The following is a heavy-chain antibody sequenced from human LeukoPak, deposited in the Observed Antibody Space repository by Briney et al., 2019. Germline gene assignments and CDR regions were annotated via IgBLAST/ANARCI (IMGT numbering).Heavy chain of an antibody. D-gene: IGHD4-17*01. CDR3: ARVSTDSGDYPPYMDV. CDR1: GGSISSYY. CDR2: IYTSGST. V-gene: IGHV4-4*07. J-gene: IGHJ6*03. Sequence: SETLSLTCTVSGGSISSYYWSWIRQPAGKGLELIGRIYTSGSTNYNPSLKSRVTMSVDTSTNQFSLRLSSVTAADTAVYYCARVSTDSGDYPPYMDVWGKGTTVTVSS.